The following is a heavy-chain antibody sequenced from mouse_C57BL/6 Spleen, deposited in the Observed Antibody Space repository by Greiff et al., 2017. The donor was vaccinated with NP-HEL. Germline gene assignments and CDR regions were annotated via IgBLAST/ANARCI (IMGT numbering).Heavy chain of an antibody. J-gene: IGHJ3*01. Sequence: DVQLVESGGGLVKPGGSLKLSCAASGFTFSSYAMSWVRQTPEKRLEWVATISDGGSYTYYPDNVKGRFTISRDNAKNNLYLQMSHLKSEDTAMYYCAQSPMGSPFAYWGQGTLVTVSA. CDR2: ISDGGSYT. CDR1: GFTFSSYA. CDR3: AQSPMGSPFAY. V-gene: IGHV5-4*01.